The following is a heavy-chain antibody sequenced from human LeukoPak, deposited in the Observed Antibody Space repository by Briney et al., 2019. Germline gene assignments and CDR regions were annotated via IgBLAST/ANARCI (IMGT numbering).Heavy chain of an antibody. J-gene: IGHJ4*02. CDR2: INPSGGST. CDR1: GYTFTRYY. D-gene: IGHD5-24*01. V-gene: IGHV1-46*01. Sequence: GASVKVSCKVSGYTFTRYYMHWVRQAPGQGLEWMGIINPSGGSTSYAQKFQGRVTMTRDMSTSTVYMELTSLRSEDTAVYYCARDKVEGPTKFDYWGQGTLVTVSS. CDR3: ARDKVEGPTKFDY.